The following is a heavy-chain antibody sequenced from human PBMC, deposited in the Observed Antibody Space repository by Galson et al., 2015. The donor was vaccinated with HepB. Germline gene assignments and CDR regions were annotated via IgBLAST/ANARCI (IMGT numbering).Heavy chain of an antibody. CDR3: ARDSGYTLHYYYGMDV. CDR1: GFTFSSYA. Sequence: SLRLSCAASGFTFSSYAMHWVRQAPGKGLEWVAVISYDGSNKYYADSVKGRFTISRDNSKNTLYLQMNSLRAEDTAVYYCARDSGYTLHYYYGMDVWGQGTTVTVSS. V-gene: IGHV3-30-3*01. D-gene: IGHD6-13*01. CDR2: ISYDGSNK. J-gene: IGHJ6*02.